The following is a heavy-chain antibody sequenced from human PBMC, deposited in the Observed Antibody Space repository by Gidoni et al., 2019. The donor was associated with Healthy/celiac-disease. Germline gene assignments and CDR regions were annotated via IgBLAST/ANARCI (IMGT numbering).Heavy chain of an antibody. CDR1: GFPFSSNY. J-gene: IGHJ4*02. CDR3: ARAPSCGGDCYFFDY. CDR2: IYSGGST. V-gene: IGHV3-66*02. D-gene: IGHD2-21*02. Sequence: EVQLVESGGGLVHPGGSLRLSCAASGFPFSSNYMSWVRQAPGKGLVGVEVIYSGGSTYYADSVKGRFTISRDNSKNTLYLQMNSLRAEDTAVYYCARAPSCGGDCYFFDYWGQGTLVTVSS.